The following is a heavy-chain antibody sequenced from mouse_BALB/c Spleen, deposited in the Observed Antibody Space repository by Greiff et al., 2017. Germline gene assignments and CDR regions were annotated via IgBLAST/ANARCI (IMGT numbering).Heavy chain of an antibody. V-gene: IGHV1S29*02. D-gene: IGHD2-14*01. J-gene: IGHJ3*01. CDR1: GYTFTDYN. CDR3: ARPYYRYDEGFAY. CDR2: IYPYNGGT. Sequence: VQLKESGPELVKPGASVKISCKASGYTFTDYNMHWVKQSHGKSLEWIGYIYPYNGGTGYNQKFKSKATLTVDNSSSTAYMELRSLTSEDSAVYYCARPYYRYDEGFAYWGQGTLVTVSA.